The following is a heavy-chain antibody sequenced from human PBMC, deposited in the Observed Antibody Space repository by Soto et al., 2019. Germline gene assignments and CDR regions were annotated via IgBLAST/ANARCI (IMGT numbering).Heavy chain of an antibody. Sequence: ASVKVSCKASGYTFTSYGISWVRQAPGQGLEWMGWISAYNGNTNYAQKLQGRVTMTTDTSTSTAYMELRSLRSDDTAVYYCARDGTYYDSSGYYLVIWDYWGQGTLVTVSS. CDR2: ISAYNGNT. CDR1: GYTFTSYG. D-gene: IGHD3-22*01. J-gene: IGHJ4*02. CDR3: ARDGTYYDSSGYYLVIWDY. V-gene: IGHV1-18*01.